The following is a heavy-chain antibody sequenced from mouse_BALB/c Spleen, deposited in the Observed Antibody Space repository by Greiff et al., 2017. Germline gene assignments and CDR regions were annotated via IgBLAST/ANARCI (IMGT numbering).Heavy chain of an antibody. V-gene: IGHV5-6-3*01. CDR3: ARVTGTRFDY. CDR1: GFTFSSYG. Sequence: EVQGVESGGGLVQPGGSLKLSCAASGFTFSSYGMSWVRQTPDKRLELVATINSNGGSTYYPDSVKGRFTISRDNAKNTLYLQMSSLKSEDTAMYYCARVTGTRFDYWGQGTTLTVSS. CDR2: INSNGGST. J-gene: IGHJ2*01. D-gene: IGHD4-1*01.